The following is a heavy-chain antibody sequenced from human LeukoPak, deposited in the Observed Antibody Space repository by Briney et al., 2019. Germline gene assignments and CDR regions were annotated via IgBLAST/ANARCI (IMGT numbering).Heavy chain of an antibody. D-gene: IGHD1-14*01. CDR2: ISHSGGST. V-gene: IGHV3-23*01. CDR3: ARDTSGYGPPYITHAFDI. CDR1: GFTFPTYA. J-gene: IGHJ3*02. Sequence: GGSLRLSCAASGFTFPTYAMTWVRQAPGKGLEWVSGISHSGGSTYYADSVKGRFNISRDNSRNTVYLQMNSLRAEDTAVYYCARDTSGYGPPYITHAFDIWGQGTMVTVSS.